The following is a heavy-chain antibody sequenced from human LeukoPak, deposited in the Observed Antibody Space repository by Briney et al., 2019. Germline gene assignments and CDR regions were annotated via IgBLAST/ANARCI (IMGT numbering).Heavy chain of an antibody. CDR1: GFTFNDYY. Sequence: GGSLRLSCAASGFTFNDYYMSWIRQAPGKGLEWVSYISSSGSTIYYADSVKGRFTISRDNAKNSLYLQMNSLRAEDTAVYYYARDRVAVAGQFDYWGQGTLVTVSS. D-gene: IGHD6-19*01. J-gene: IGHJ4*02. CDR2: ISSSGSTI. V-gene: IGHV3-11*01. CDR3: ARDRVAVAGQFDY.